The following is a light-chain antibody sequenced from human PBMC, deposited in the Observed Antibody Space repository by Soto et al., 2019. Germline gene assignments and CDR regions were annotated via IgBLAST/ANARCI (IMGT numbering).Light chain of an antibody. CDR1: QSVRDN. CDR2: GAS. J-gene: IGKJ2*01. V-gene: IGKV3-15*01. Sequence: EIVMTHSPATLSVSPGERATLSCRASQSVRDNLAWYQQKPGQAPRLLIYGASTRATGIPARFSGSGSGTEFTLTINSLQSEDFALYFCQQSNNWPYTFGQGTKVEIK. CDR3: QQSNNWPYT.